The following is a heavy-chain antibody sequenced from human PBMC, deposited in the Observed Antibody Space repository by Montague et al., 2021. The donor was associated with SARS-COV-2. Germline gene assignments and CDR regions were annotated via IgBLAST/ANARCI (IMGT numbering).Heavy chain of an antibody. CDR1: GFSPTTTGVG. V-gene: IGHV2-5*02. J-gene: IGHJ6*04. CDR3: AHQTRFSSGMDV. CDR2: IFWDDDK. D-gene: IGHD3-3*01. Sequence: PALVKPTQTLTLTCTFSGFSPTTTGVGVNWIRQPPGKALEWPALIFWDDDKRYSPSPKSRLTITKDTSKNHVVLTMANMDPADTATYYCAHQTRFSSGMDVWGKGTTVTVSS.